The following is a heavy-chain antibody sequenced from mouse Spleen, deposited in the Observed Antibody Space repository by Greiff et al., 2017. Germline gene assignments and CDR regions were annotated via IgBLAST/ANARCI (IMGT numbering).Heavy chain of an antibody. CDR1: GFSLTSYG. CDR2: IWSGGST. D-gene: IGHD1-1*01. Sequence: VKLMESGPGLVQPSQSLSITCTVSGFSLTSYGVHWVRQSPGQGLEWLGVIWSGGSTDYNAAFISSLSISKDNSKSQVFFKMNSLQADDTDRDYCSRVTTVVAYWYFDVWGAGTTVTVSS. V-gene: IGHV2-2*01. CDR3: SRVTTVVAYWYFDV. J-gene: IGHJ1*01.